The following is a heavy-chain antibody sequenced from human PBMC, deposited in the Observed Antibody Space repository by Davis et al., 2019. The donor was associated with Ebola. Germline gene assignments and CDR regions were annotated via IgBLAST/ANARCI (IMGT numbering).Heavy chain of an antibody. CDR1: GFTFGDYG. D-gene: IGHD6-19*01. J-gene: IGHJ4*02. V-gene: IGHV3-20*04. CDR3: AIANRGPVADTGDY. CDR2: ITWNAAGT. Sequence: GGSLRLSCAASGFTFGDYGMSWVRQVPGMGLEWVSGITWNAAGTGYADSVKGRFTISRDNSKNTLYLQMNSLRAEDTAVYYCAIANRGPVADTGDYWGQGTLVTVSS.